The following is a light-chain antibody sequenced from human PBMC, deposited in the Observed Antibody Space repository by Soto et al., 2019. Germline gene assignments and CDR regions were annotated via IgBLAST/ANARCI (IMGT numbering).Light chain of an antibody. CDR1: TSDIGGYNY. Sequence: QSVLTQPPSASESPGQSVTISCTGTTSDIGGYNYVSWYQQHPGKAPKLMIFEVDRRPSGVPDRFSGSKSGNTASLTVSGLQAEDESDYYCSSYAGSNNFVFGTGTKGTV. J-gene: IGLJ1*01. CDR2: EVD. V-gene: IGLV2-8*01. CDR3: SSYAGSNNFV.